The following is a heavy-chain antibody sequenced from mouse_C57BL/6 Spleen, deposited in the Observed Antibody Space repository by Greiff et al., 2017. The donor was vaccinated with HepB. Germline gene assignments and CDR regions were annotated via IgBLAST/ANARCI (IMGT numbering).Heavy chain of an antibody. Sequence: VQLVESGPELVKPGASVKISCKASGYAFSSSWMNWVKQRPGKGLEWIGRIYPGDGDTNYNGKFKGKATLTADKSSSTAYMQLSSLTSEDSAVYFCARSGGTWNAMDYWGQGTSVTVSS. CDR2: IYPGDGDT. D-gene: IGHD3-1*01. J-gene: IGHJ4*01. CDR1: GYAFSSSW. V-gene: IGHV1-82*01. CDR3: ARSGGTWNAMDY.